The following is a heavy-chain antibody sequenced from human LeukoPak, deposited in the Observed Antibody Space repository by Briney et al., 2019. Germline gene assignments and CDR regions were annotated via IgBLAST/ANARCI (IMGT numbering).Heavy chain of an antibody. Sequence: PGGSLRLSCGASGFTFSSYSMNWVRQAPGKGLEWISYISSSSSTIYYADSVKGRFTISRDNAKNSLYLQMNSLRAEDTAVYYWAKVGGGGNGKDYWGKETLVTVFS. CDR1: GFTFSSYS. J-gene: IGHJ4*02. V-gene: IGHV3-48*01. CDR3: AKVGGGGNGKDY. CDR2: ISSSSSTI. D-gene: IGHD3-16*01.